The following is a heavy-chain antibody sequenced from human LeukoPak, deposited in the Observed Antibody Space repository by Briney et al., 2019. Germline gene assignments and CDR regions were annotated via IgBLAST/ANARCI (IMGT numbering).Heavy chain of an antibody. D-gene: IGHD1-26*01. CDR3: ARQGGYQYYFDY. Sequence: SETLSLTCTVSGGSISSSSYYWGWIRQPPGKGLEWIGSIYYSGSTYYNPSLKSRVTISVDTSKNQFSLKLSSVTAADTAEYYCARQGGYQYYFDYWGQGTLVTVSS. CDR1: GGSISSSSYY. V-gene: IGHV4-39*01. J-gene: IGHJ4*02. CDR2: IYYSGST.